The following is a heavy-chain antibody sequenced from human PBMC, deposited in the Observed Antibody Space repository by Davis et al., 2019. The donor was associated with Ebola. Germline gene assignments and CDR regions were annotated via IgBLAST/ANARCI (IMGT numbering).Heavy chain of an antibody. V-gene: IGHV1-2*04. CDR3: ARGPVGDYVGIGSAY. D-gene: IGHD4-17*01. CDR1: GYTFSAYF. J-gene: IGHJ4*02. Sequence: AASVKVSCKASGYTFSAYFIHWVRQAPGQGLEWMGWINPRSGGTNYAQRFQGWVTMTRDTSIGTAYMEVNSMKSDDTAVYYCARGPVGDYVGIGSAYWGQGTLVTVSS. CDR2: INPRSGGT.